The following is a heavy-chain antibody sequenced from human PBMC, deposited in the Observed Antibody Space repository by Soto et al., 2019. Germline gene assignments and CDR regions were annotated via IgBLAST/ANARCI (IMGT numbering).Heavy chain of an antibody. J-gene: IGHJ4*02. Sequence: EVQLVESGGGLVKPGESLRLSCAASGFTFSTYSMNWVRQAPGKGLEWVSAISSGGSYIYYTDSLTGRFIISRDNTKNSLYLQMNSLRVEDTAVYYCARGRGPSCSGGSCYSEFDYWGQGILVTVSS. CDR3: ARGRGPSCSGGSCYSEFDY. CDR2: ISSGGSYI. D-gene: IGHD2-15*01. CDR1: GFTFSTYS. V-gene: IGHV3-21*01.